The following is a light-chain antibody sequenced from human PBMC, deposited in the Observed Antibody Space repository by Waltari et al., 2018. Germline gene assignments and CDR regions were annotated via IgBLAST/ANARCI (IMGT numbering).Light chain of an antibody. Sequence: QSALTQPASVSGSPGQPITISCPGTSSDVGGLNYVSWYQQHPGTAPKLMIYEVSNRPSGVSSRCSGSKSGNTASLTISVLQAEDESDYYCSSFTSSSVYVFGTGTKVTVL. CDR1: SSDVGGLNY. CDR3: SSFTSSSVYV. V-gene: IGLV2-14*01. CDR2: EVS. J-gene: IGLJ1*01.